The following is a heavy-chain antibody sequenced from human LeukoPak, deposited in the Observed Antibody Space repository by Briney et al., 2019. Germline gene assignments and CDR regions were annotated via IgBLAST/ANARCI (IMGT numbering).Heavy chain of an antibody. CDR3: ATTFEPFYYYDSSGYYPDY. D-gene: IGHD3-22*01. Sequence: GGSLRLSCAASGFTFSSYGMHWVRQAPGKGLEWVSYISSSGSTIYYADSVKGRFTISRDDAKNSLYLQMNSLRAEDTAVYYCATTFEPFYYYDSSGYYPDYWGQGTLVTVSS. V-gene: IGHV3-48*04. CDR2: ISSSGSTI. CDR1: GFTFSSYG. J-gene: IGHJ4*02.